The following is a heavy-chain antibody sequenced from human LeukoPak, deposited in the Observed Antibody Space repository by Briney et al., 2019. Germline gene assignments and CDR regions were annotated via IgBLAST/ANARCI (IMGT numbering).Heavy chain of an antibody. Sequence: SETLSLTCAVYGGSFSGYYWSWIRQPPGKGLEWIGEINHSGSTNYNPSLKSRVTISVDTSKNQFSLKLSSVTAVDTAVYYCARPLRGYWGQGTLVTVSS. CDR1: GGSFSGYY. V-gene: IGHV4-34*01. J-gene: IGHJ4*02. CDR2: INHSGST. CDR3: ARPLRGY. D-gene: IGHD3-3*01.